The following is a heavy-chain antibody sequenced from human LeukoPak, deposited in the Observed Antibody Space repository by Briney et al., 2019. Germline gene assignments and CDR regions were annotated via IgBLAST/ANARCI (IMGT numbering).Heavy chain of an antibody. CDR2: IIPILGIA. Sequence: ASVKVSCKASGGTFSSYAISWVRQAPGQGLEWMRRIIPILGIANYAQKFQGRVTVTADKSTSTAYTELSSLRSEDTAVYYCAREPIAHIAVAGTIDYWGQGTLVTVSS. CDR1: GGTFSSYA. V-gene: IGHV1-69*04. D-gene: IGHD6-19*01. J-gene: IGHJ4*02. CDR3: AREPIAHIAVAGTIDY.